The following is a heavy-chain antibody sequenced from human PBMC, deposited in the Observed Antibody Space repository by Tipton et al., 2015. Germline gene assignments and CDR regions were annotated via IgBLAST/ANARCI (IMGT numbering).Heavy chain of an antibody. CDR2: ISYTDGA. CDR3: ARARGRHGGLFDS. J-gene: IGHJ4*02. V-gene: IGHV4-61*01. Sequence: GLVKPSENLSLTCTVSGGSVTSGSCYWSWIRQPPGKGLEWIGYISYTDGAHYNPALKSRVTISVDTSKNQFSLTLNSVAAADTAVYYCARARGRHGGLFDSWGQGTLVTVSS. CDR1: GGSVTSGSCY. D-gene: IGHD4-23*01.